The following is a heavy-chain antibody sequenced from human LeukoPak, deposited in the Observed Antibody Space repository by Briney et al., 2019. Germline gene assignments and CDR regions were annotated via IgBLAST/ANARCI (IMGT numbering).Heavy chain of an antibody. D-gene: IGHD1-26*01. V-gene: IGHV1-8*03. J-gene: IGHJ3*02. Sequence: ASVKVSCKASGYTFTSYDINWVRQATGQGLEWMGWMNPNSGNTGYAQKFQGRVTITRNTSISTAYMELSSLRSEDTAVYYCAREEVDDAFDIWGQGTMVTVSS. CDR1: GYTFTSYD. CDR2: MNPNSGNT. CDR3: AREEVDDAFDI.